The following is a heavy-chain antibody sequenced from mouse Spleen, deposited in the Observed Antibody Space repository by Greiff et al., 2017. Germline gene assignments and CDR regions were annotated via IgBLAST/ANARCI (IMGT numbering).Heavy chain of an antibody. V-gene: IGHV1-53*01. Sequence: QVQLQQPGTELVKPGASVKLSCKASGYTFTSYWLHWVKQRHGQGLEWIGNINPSNGGTNYNEKFKSKATLTVDKSSSKAYMQLSSLTSEDSAVYYCARGGASTMITTGWFAYWGQGTLVTVSA. D-gene: IGHD2-4*01. CDR1: GYTFTSYW. CDR3: ARGGASTMITTGWFAY. J-gene: IGHJ3*01. CDR2: INPSNGGT.